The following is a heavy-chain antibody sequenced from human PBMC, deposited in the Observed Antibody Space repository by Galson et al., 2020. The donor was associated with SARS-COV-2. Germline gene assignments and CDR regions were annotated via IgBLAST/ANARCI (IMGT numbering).Heavy chain of an antibody. CDR3: ARGRVLYYYYYYMDV. D-gene: IGHD2-2*01. J-gene: IGHJ6*03. CDR2: INHSGST. V-gene: IGHV4-34*01. Sequence: SETLSLTCAVYGGSFIGYYWSWIRQPPGKGLEWIGEINHSGSTNYNPSLKSRVTISVDTSKNQFSLKLSSGTAADTAVYYCARGRVLYYYYYYMDVWGEGTTVTVSS. CDR1: GGSFIGYY.